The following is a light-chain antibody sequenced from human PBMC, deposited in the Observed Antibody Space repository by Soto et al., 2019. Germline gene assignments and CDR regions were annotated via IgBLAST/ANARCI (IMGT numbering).Light chain of an antibody. Sequence: QSVLTQPPSVSGAPGQRVTISRTGSSSNIGAGYDVHWYQQLPGTAPKLLIYGNSNRPSGVPDRFSGSKSGTSASLAITGLRAEDEADYYCQSYDSSLSGFVVFGGGTKLTVL. CDR1: SSNIGAGYD. V-gene: IGLV1-40*01. CDR2: GNS. J-gene: IGLJ2*01. CDR3: QSYDSSLSGFVV.